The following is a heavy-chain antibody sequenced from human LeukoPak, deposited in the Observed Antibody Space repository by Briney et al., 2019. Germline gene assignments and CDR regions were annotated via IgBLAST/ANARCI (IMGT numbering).Heavy chain of an antibody. D-gene: IGHD3-10*01. J-gene: IGHJ4*02. Sequence: GGSLRLSCAASGFTFSSYGMHWVRQAPGKGLEWVAVIWYDGSNKYCADSVKGRFTTSRDNSKSTLYLQMNSLRAEDTAVYYCARNKWFGESTPFDYWGQGTLVTVSS. CDR3: ARNKWFGESTPFDY. V-gene: IGHV3-33*01. CDR2: IWYDGSNK. CDR1: GFTFSSYG.